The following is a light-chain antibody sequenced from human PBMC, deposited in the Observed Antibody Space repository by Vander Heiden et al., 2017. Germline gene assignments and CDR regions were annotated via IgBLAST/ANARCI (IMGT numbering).Light chain of an antibody. Sequence: DIQMTQSPSSLSASVGDRVTITFRASQSISSYLNWYQQKPGKAPKLLRYAASSLQSGVPSRFSGSRSGTDFTLTISSLQPEDFATYYCQQSYSTPRLFTFGPGTKVDIK. CDR1: QSISSY. CDR2: AAS. V-gene: IGKV1-39*01. CDR3: QQSYSTPRLFT. J-gene: IGKJ3*01.